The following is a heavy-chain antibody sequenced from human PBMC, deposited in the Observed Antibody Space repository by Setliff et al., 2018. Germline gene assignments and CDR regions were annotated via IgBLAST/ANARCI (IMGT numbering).Heavy chain of an antibody. CDR1: GFRFSDLY. CDR3: ARDPNGDFVGAFDP. CDR2: ISGAGTTV. J-gene: IGHJ5*02. D-gene: IGHD4-17*01. V-gene: IGHV3-11*01. Sequence: GGSLRLSCAASGFRFSDLYMSWVRQVPGKGLEWLSKISGAGTTVYYADSVRGRFTISRDNSRNSLYLQMNSLRVEDTASYFCARDPNGDFVGAFDPWDQGILVTVSS.